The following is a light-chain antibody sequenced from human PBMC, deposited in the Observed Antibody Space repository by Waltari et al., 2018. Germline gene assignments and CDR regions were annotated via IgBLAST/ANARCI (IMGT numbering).Light chain of an antibody. CDR2: KAS. CDR3: QQYNSYSLLT. J-gene: IGKJ4*01. V-gene: IGKV1-5*03. Sequence: DIQMTQSPSTLSASVGDRVTITCRASQSISNWLAWYQQKPGKAPKLLLYKASTLESGVPSRFSGSGSGTEFTLTIRSLQPDDFATYYCQQYNSYSLLTFGGGTKVEIK. CDR1: QSISNW.